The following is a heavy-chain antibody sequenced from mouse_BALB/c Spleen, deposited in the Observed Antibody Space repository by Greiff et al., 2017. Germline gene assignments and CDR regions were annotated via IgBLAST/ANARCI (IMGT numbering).Heavy chain of an antibody. V-gene: IGHV3-6*02. CDR3: ARGDYGSTFDY. D-gene: IGHD1-1*01. CDR2: ISYDGSN. CDR1: GYSITSGYY. Sequence: ESGPGLVKPSQSLSLTCSVTGYSITSGYYWNWIRQFPGNKLEWRGYISYDGSNNYNPSLKNRISITRDTSKNQFFLKLNSVTTEYTATYYCARGDYGSTFDYWGQGTTLTVSS. J-gene: IGHJ2*01.